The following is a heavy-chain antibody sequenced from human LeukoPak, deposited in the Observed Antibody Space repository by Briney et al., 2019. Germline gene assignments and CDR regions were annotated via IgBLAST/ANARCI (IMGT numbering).Heavy chain of an antibody. Sequence: SETLSLTCTVSGASISIYYWSWIRQPPGKGLEWIGYIYYSGSTSYNPSLKGRVTISVDTSKNQFSLKLSSVTAADTDVYYCARDRDYYDSSMDYWGQGTLVTVSS. D-gene: IGHD3-22*01. CDR2: IYYSGST. CDR3: ARDRDYYDSSMDY. V-gene: IGHV4-59*01. J-gene: IGHJ4*02. CDR1: GASISIYY.